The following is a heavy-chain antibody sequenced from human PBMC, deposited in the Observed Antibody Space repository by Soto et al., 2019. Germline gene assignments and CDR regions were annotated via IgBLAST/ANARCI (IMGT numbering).Heavy chain of an antibody. Sequence: PGGSLRLSCAASGFTFRSYAMSWVRQAPGKGLECVSTITGGGGSTYYADSVKGRFTISRDNSKNTLYLQMDSLRADDTAVYYCAKDPLGGPPPVGDYWGQGTLVTVSS. CDR3: AKDPLGGPPPVGDY. CDR1: GFTFRSYA. CDR2: ITGGGGST. J-gene: IGHJ4*02. D-gene: IGHD3-16*01. V-gene: IGHV3-23*01.